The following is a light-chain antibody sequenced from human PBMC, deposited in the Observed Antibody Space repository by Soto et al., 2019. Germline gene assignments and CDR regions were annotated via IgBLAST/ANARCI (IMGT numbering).Light chain of an antibody. V-gene: IGKV3-11*01. CDR2: DVS. J-gene: IGKJ5*01. CDR3: QQRSSWPIT. CDR1: QSVSTY. Sequence: EIVLTQSPATLSLSPGERATLSCRASQSVSTYLAWYQQKPGQAPRLLIHDVSDRDTGLPARFSGSGSGTDFTLTISSLEPEDFAVYYCQQRSSWPITFGQGTRLEIK.